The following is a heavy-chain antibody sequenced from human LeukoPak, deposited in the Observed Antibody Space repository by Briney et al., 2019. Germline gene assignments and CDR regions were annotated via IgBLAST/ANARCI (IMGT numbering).Heavy chain of an antibody. V-gene: IGHV3-66*01. CDR2: IYSGGST. J-gene: IGHJ4*02. CDR1: GFTVSSNY. D-gene: IGHD4-23*01. Sequence: PGGSLRLSCAASGFTVSSNYMSWVRQAPGKGLEWVSVIYSGGSTYYADSVKGRFTISRDNSKNTLYLQMNSLIAVDTAVYYCARGAPGGNSVLGYWGQGTLVTVSS. CDR3: ARGAPGGNSVLGY.